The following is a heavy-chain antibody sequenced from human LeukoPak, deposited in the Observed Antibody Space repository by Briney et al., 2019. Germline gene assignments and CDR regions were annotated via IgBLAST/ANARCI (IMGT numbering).Heavy chain of an antibody. Sequence: KPGGSLRLSCAASGFTFSSYIMNWVRQAPGKGLEWVSSISSSSSYIYYADSVKGRFTISRDNAKNSLYLQMNSLRAEDTAVYYCARDLGLLEDYWGQGTLVTVSS. D-gene: IGHD3/OR15-3a*01. V-gene: IGHV3-21*01. CDR1: GFTFSSYI. CDR2: ISSSSSYI. CDR3: ARDLGLLEDY. J-gene: IGHJ4*02.